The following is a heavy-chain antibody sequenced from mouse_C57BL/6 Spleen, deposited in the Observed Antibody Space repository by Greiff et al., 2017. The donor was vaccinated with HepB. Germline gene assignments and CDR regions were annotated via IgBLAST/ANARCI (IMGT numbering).Heavy chain of an antibody. D-gene: IGHD1-1*01. J-gene: IGHJ1*03. Sequence: QFQLQQPGAELVRPGSSVKLSCKASGYTFTSYWMHWVKQRPIQGLEWIGNIDPSDSETHYNQKFKDKATLTVDKSSSTAYMQLSSLTSEDSAVYYCARSYYYGSSYGGYFDVWGTGTTVTVSS. CDR1: GYTFTSYW. V-gene: IGHV1-52*01. CDR3: ARSYYYGSSYGGYFDV. CDR2: IDPSDSET.